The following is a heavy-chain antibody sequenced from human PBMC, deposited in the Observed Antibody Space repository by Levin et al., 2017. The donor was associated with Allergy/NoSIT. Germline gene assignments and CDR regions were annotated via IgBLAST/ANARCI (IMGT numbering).Heavy chain of an antibody. CDR1: GFTVSSNY. Sequence: ASVKVSCAASGFTVSSNYMSWVRQAPGKGREWVSVIYSGGGTYYADPVKGRFTISRDNSKNTLYLQMNSLRAEDTAVYYCAAMERNYFDYWGQGTLVTVSS. CDR2: IYSGGGT. CDR3: AAMERNYFDY. V-gene: IGHV3-53*01. D-gene: IGHD1-1*01. J-gene: IGHJ4*02.